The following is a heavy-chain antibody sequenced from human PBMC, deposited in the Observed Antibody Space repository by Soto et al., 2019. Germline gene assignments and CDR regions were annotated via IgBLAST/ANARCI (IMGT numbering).Heavy chain of an antibody. CDR1: GFDFNSKS. V-gene: IGHV3-48*01. J-gene: IGHJ4*02. D-gene: IGHD2-2*01. CDR3: TSSTSPDNY. Sequence: EVQLVESGGGLVQPGGSLRLSCAASGFDFNSKSMNWVRQAPGQGLEWISYINRGSTSALYGDSVKGRFTISRDNAKNELYLQMNSLRAEDTAMYYCTSSTSPDNYWGQGTLVTVSS. CDR2: INRGSTSA.